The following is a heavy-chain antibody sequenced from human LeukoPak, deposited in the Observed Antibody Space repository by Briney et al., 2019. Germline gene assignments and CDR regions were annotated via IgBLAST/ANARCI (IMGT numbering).Heavy chain of an antibody. CDR2: INPDSGAT. D-gene: IGHD3-22*01. CDR1: GYTFTGYY. CDR3: ARGLTTMDY. Sequence: ASVKVPYKDSGYTFTGYYIHWVRQAPGQGLEWMGWINPDSGATDSAQKFQGRLTMTKDTYIRTAYMELSDLKYDDTAVYYCARGLTTMDYWGHGTQVTVSS. V-gene: IGHV1-2*02. J-gene: IGHJ4*01.